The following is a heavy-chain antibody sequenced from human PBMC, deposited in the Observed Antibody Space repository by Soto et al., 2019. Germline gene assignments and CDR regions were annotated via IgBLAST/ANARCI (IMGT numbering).Heavy chain of an antibody. V-gene: IGHV1-8*01. CDR2: MNPKSGGT. J-gene: IGHJ6*02. D-gene: IGHD1-26*01. CDR1: GYSFTGHD. Sequence: QVQLVQSGAEVRKPGASVRVSCKASGYSFTGHDVNWVRQASGQGLEWMGWMNPKSGGTGYAQKFQGRVTMTRYTSITTSYMDRSGLTSQDTAVYYCVKVAERKSGYYPAMDVWGQGTKVTVS. CDR3: VKVAERKSGYYPAMDV.